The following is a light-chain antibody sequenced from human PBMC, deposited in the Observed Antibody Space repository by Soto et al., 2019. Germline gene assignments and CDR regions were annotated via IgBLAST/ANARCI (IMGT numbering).Light chain of an antibody. Sequence: EIVLTQSPASLSLSPGEGATLSCRASQSISSQLAWYQQIPGQAPRLLIYDASNRATGIPARFSGSGSGTDFTRTISSLEPEDFAVYYCQQRINWPITFGQGTRLEIK. J-gene: IGKJ5*01. V-gene: IGKV3-11*01. CDR1: QSISSQ. CDR3: QQRINWPIT. CDR2: DAS.